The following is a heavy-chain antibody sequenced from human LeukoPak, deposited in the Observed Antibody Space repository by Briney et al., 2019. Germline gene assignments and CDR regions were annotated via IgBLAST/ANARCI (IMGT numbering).Heavy chain of an antibody. Sequence: SGPTLVKPTQTLTLTCTFSGFSLSTSGVGVGWIRQPPGKALEWLALIYWDDDKRYSPSLKSRLTITKDTSKNQVVLTMTNMDPVDTATYYCAHRQEADSGSFFDYWGQGTLVTVSS. CDR1: GFSLSTSGVG. V-gene: IGHV2-5*02. D-gene: IGHD1-26*01. CDR2: IYWDDDK. CDR3: AHRQEADSGSFFDY. J-gene: IGHJ4*02.